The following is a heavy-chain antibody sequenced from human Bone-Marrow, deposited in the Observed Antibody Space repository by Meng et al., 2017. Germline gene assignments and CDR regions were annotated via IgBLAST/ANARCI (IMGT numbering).Heavy chain of an antibody. Sequence: RQGPGPGLGKPSQTPSLTRTVFGGSISSGNHYWSWIRQHPGKGLEYIGYIYYSGSTYYNPSLKSRVIISVDTSKNQFSLRLNSVTAADTAVYYCASLYGDSSVWYLDLWGRGTLVTVSS. D-gene: IGHD4-17*01. CDR2: IYYSGST. CDR1: GGSISSGNHY. V-gene: IGHV4-31*03. J-gene: IGHJ2*01. CDR3: ASLYGDSSVWYLDL.